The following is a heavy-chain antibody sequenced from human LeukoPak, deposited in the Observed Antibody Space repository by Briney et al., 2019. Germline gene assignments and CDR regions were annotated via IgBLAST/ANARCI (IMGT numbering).Heavy chain of an antibody. CDR2: ITSSSCYT. CDR3: ARDPYNGAYSEGYYYYYMDV. J-gene: IGHJ6*03. CDR1: GITFSNYN. D-gene: IGHD1-1*01. V-gene: IGHV3-21*01. Sequence: GGSLRLSCAAPGITFSNYNMNWVRQAPGKGVEWISAITSSSCYTFYADSVKGRFTISRDNAQNSLYLQMNSLRVEDTAIYYCARDPYNGAYSEGYYYYYMDVWGKGTTVTVSS.